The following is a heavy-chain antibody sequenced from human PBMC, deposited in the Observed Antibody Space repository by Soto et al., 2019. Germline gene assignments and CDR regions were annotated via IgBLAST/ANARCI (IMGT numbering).Heavy chain of an antibody. D-gene: IGHD6-19*01. V-gene: IGHV3-73*01. J-gene: IGHJ4*02. Sequence: LRLSCAASGFTFGGSAMHWVRQASGKGLEWVGHIRSKTNSYATAYAESVKGRFTISRDDSMNTAYLQMNSLKTEDTAAYFCTRQXDAVQWLVVPTDYNFDYWGQGTLVTVSS. CDR1: GFTFGGSA. CDR3: TRQXDAVQWLVVPTDYNFDY. CDR2: IRSKTNSYAT.